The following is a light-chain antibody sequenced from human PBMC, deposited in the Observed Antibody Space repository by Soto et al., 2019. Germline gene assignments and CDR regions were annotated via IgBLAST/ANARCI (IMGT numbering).Light chain of an antibody. Sequence: ALTQPASVSWCPGQSITISCTGTSSDVGGYNYVSWYQQHPDKAPKLIIHKYRNRPTGSCYSLSRHNSGNTASLSISGLQADDEADYYCSSHTSHNTRVFGSGTKVTVL. CDR2: KYR. CDR3: SSHTSHNTRV. CDR1: SSDVGGYNY. V-gene: IGLV2-14*03. J-gene: IGLJ1*01.